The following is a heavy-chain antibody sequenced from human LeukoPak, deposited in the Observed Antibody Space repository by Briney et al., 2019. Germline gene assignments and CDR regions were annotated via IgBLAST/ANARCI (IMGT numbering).Heavy chain of an antibody. J-gene: IGHJ5*02. CDR3: AKPLLRDIWFGGS. CDR2: IRFDGSEE. CDR1: GFRFSYYG. V-gene: IGHV3-30*02. Sequence: GGSLRLSCSVSGFRFSYYGMHWVRQAPGKVLEWVAFIRFDGSEEYYADAVKGRFTISKDQSKDTLFLQMNSLRTEDTGIYYCAKPLLRDIWFGGSWGQGTLVTVSS. D-gene: IGHD3-10*01.